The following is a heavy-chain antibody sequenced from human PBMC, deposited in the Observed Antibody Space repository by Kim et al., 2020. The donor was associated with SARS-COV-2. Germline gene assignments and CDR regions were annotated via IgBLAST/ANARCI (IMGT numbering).Heavy chain of an antibody. J-gene: IGHJ4*02. CDR2: IGGSGGGT. CDR1: GFIFSHHA. CDR3: AKGGTYCGGDCYFGS. D-gene: IGHD2-21*02. Sequence: GGSLRLSCAASGFIFSHHAMSWVRQAPGKGLEWVAVIGGSGGGTDYADSVKGRFAISRDNSKNTVFLQMNSLRVDDTAVYYCAKGGTYCGGDCYFGSWGQGTLVTVSS. V-gene: IGHV3-23*01.